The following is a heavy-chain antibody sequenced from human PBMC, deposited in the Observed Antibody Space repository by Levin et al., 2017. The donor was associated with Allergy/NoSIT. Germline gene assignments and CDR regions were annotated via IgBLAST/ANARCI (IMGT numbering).Heavy chain of an antibody. Sequence: GGSLRLSCAASGFSFSDYYMSWIRQAPGKGLEWVSHISTSGGATYYADSVRGRFTISRDNAQNSLYLQMNSLRAEDTAVYYCARSSLGTEAAFDIRGQGTMVTVSS. CDR3: ARSSLGTEAAFDI. V-gene: IGHV3-11*01. CDR2: ISTSGGAT. CDR1: GFSFSDYY. J-gene: IGHJ3*02. D-gene: IGHD7-27*01.